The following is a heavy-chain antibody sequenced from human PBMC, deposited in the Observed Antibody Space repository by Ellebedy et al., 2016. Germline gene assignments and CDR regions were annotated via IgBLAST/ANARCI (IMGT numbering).Heavy chain of an antibody. V-gene: IGHV3-7*01. D-gene: IGHD1-1*01. CDR1: GFTIRSHW. J-gene: IGHJ4*02. CDR3: VRGWNPEL. Sequence: GGSLRLXXAASGFTIRSHWMSWFRQAPGKGLEWVANIKEDGSEKYYVDSVRGRFTISRDDAKNLVSLQMNSLRVEDTALYYCVRGWNPELWGQGTRVIVSS. CDR2: IKEDGSEK.